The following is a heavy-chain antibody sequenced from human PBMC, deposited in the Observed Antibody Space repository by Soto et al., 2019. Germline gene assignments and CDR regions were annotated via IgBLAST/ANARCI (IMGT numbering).Heavy chain of an antibody. CDR3: ANSLPHKQYYYYYYYMDV. Sequence: SETLSLTCAVSSGSISSSNWWSWVRQPPGKGLEWIGEIYHSGSTNYNPSLKSRVTISVDKSKNQFSLKLSSVTAEDTAVYYCANSLPHKQYYYYYYYMDVWGKGTTVTVSS. V-gene: IGHV4-4*02. J-gene: IGHJ6*03. D-gene: IGHD2-21*01. CDR1: SGSISSSNW. CDR2: IYHSGST.